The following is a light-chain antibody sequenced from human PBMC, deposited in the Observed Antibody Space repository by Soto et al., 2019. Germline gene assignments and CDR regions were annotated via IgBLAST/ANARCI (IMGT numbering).Light chain of an antibody. CDR3: SSYAGSSTYV. V-gene: IGLV2-8*01. CDR2: EAT. Sequence: QSALTQPPSASGSPGQSVTISCTGTSSDVGGYNYVAWFQQHPGKAPKLMIYEATKRPSGVPDRFSGSKSGNTASLTVSGLQAEDEADYYCSSYAGSSTYVFGTGTKLTVL. CDR1: SSDVGGYNY. J-gene: IGLJ1*01.